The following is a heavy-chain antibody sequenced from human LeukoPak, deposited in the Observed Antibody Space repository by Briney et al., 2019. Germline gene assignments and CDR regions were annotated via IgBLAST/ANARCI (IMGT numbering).Heavy chain of an antibody. CDR3: AVYSSGWYYFDY. CDR2: IIPIFGTA. Sequence: SVKVSCKASGGTFSSYAISWVRQAPGQGLEWMGGIIPIFGTANYAQKFQGRVTITADESTSTAYMELSSLRSEDTAVYYCAVYSSGWYYFDYWGQGTLVTVSS. J-gene: IGHJ4*02. D-gene: IGHD6-19*01. V-gene: IGHV1-69*01. CDR1: GGTFSSYA.